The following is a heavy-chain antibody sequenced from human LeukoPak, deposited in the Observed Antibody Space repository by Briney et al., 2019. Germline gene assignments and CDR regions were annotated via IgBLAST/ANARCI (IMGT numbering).Heavy chain of an antibody. J-gene: IGHJ6*02. Sequence: SETLSLTCTVSGGSISSGGYSWSWIRQHPGKGLEWIGYIYYSGSTYYNPSLKSRVTISVDTSKNQFSLKLSSVTAADTAVYYCARDRRTITMVRGVPGYYYYGMDVWGQGTTVTVSS. V-gene: IGHV4-31*03. D-gene: IGHD3-10*01. CDR2: IYYSGST. CDR1: GGSISSGGYS. CDR3: ARDRRTITMVRGVPGYYYYGMDV.